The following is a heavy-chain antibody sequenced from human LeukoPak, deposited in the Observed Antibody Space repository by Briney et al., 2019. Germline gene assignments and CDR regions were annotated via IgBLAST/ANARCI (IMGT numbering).Heavy chain of an antibody. J-gene: IGHJ6*02. V-gene: IGHV1-18*01. CDR2: ISAYNGNT. CDR3: ARKSYSSGWYRFYYYYGMDV. Sequence: GASVKVSCKASGYTFTSYGISWVRQAPGQGLEWMGWISAYNGNTNYAQKLQGRVTMTTDTSTSTAYMELRSLRSDDTAVYYCARKSYSSGWYRFYYYYGMDVWGQGTTVTVSS. D-gene: IGHD6-19*01. CDR1: GYTFTSYG.